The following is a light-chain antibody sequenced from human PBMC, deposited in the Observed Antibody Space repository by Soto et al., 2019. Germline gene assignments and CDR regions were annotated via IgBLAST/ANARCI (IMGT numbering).Light chain of an antibody. V-gene: IGLV2-23*01. J-gene: IGLJ3*02. CDR2: ETT. Sequence: QSALTQPASVSGSPGQSITISCTGSSTDVGAYHLVSWYQHLPDKVPQLIIYETTKRPSRVSNRFSGSKSGNTASLTISGLLAEDEADYYCSSYTGSYTLMFGGGTKVTVL. CDR3: SSYTGSYTLM. CDR1: STDVGAYHL.